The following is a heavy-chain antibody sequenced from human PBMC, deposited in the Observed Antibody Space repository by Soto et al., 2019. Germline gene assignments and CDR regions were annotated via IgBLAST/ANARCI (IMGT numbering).Heavy chain of an antibody. CDR3: ARDGYFDH. CDR2: ISANNGNT. V-gene: IGHV1-18*01. J-gene: IGHJ4*02. Sequence: QVQLVQSGAEVKKPGDSVRVSCKASGYTFTSYGIGWVRQAPGQGLEWMGWISANNGNTKYAQKVQGRVTMSPDASTSTAYMELRSLRSDDAAVYYCARDGYFDHWGQGTLVTVSS. CDR1: GYTFTSYG.